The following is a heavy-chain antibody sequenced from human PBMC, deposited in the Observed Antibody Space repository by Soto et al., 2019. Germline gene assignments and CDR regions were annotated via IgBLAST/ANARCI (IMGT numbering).Heavy chain of an antibody. CDR3: ARDNSILGAHFQD. CDR2: IYADGGT. V-gene: IGHV3-53*02. Sequence: EVELVETGGGLIQPGGSLRLSCAVSGFTVSSNSMSWVRQAPGKGLEWVSLIYADGGTYYGDSVKGRFTISRDTAKNTVYLQMTSLRADDTAVYYCARDNSILGAHFQDWGQGTLVTVSS. D-gene: IGHD3-16*01. J-gene: IGHJ1*01. CDR1: GFTVSSNS.